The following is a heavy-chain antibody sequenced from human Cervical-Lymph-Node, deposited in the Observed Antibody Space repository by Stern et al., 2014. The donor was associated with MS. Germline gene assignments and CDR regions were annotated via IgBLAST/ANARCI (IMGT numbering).Heavy chain of an antibody. V-gene: IGHV1-18*01. CDR1: GYTFTSYG. D-gene: IGHD2/OR15-2a*01. J-gene: IGHJ5*02. Sequence: QVPLVQSGAEVKKLGASVKVSCKASGYTFTSYGKAWVRQAPAQGLEWMGWIAAYNGATNPPQKFQGTVTMTLADPTATRYMHLRSLTSDDTAVYYCARVANRPPSPYWFVPWGQGTLVIVSS. CDR3: ARVANRPPSPYWFVP. CDR2: IAAYNGAT.